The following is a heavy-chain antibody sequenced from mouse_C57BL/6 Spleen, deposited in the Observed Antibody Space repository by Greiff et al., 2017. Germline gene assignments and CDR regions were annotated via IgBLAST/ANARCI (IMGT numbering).Heavy chain of an antibody. CDR3: GGPSNWERGFAY. D-gene: IGHD4-1*01. J-gene: IGHJ3*01. CDR1: GYTFTDYY. CDR2: INPYNGGT. V-gene: IGHV1-19*01. Sequence: EVQLQQSGPVLVKPGASVKMSCKASGYTFTDYYMNWVKQSHGKSLEWIGVINPYNGGTSYNQKFKGKATLTVDKSSSTAYIELNSLASEDSAVYYCGGPSNWERGFAYWGQGTLVTVSA.